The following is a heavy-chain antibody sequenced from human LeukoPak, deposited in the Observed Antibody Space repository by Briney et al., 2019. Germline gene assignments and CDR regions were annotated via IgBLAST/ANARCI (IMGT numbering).Heavy chain of an antibody. CDR1: GYTSINYH. J-gene: IGHJ3*02. D-gene: IGHD6-13*01. CDR2: INPSGGST. V-gene: IGHV1-46*01. Sequence: ASVKVSCKASGYTSINYHVHWVRQAPGQGLDWMGIINPSGGSTSYAQKFQDRVTMTRDTSTSTVYMELNSLRSEDTAVYYCATGRSSNYYDAFDIWAQGTMVTVSA. CDR3: ATGRSSNYYDAFDI.